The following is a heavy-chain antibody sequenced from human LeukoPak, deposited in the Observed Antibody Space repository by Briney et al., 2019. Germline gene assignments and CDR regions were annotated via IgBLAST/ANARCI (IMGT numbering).Heavy chain of an antibody. CDR2: ISSSSSTI. CDR3: ARIRIQRHPEGFDY. Sequence: PGGSLRLSCAASGFTFSSYSMNWVRQAPGKGLEWVSYISSSSSTIYYADSVKGRFTISRDNSKNTLYLQMNSLRAEDTAVYYCARIRIQRHPEGFDYWGQGTLVTVSS. V-gene: IGHV3-48*01. J-gene: IGHJ4*02. CDR1: GFTFSSYS. D-gene: IGHD5-18*01.